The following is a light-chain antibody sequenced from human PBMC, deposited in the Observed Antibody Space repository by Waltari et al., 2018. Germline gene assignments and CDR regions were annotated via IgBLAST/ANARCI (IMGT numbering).Light chain of an antibody. CDR1: QDINST. CDR2: AAS. CDR3: QQVYSYPLT. J-gene: IGKJ3*01. Sequence: IQLTQSHSSLSAAVGDRLTIICRTSQDINSTLAWYQKIPGKAPDLLIYAASILQSGVPSRFSGSGSGTESTLTITSLQPEDFATFYCQQVYSYPLTFGPGTKVDV. V-gene: IGKV1-9*01.